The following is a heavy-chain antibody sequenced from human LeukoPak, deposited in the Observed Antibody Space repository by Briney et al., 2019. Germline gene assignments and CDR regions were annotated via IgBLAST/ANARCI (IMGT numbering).Heavy chain of an antibody. CDR1: GYTFTIYY. V-gene: IGHV1-46*01. CDR2: LNPSGGST. J-gene: IGHJ4*02. Sequence: ASVKVCCKASGYTFTIYYIHWVRQAPGQGLEWMGILNPSGGSTDYAQKFQGRVTMTRDTSSSTVYMELSSLKSEVTAVYYCALLEMGTIHWGQGTLVTVSS. D-gene: IGHD5-24*01. CDR3: ALLEMGTIH.